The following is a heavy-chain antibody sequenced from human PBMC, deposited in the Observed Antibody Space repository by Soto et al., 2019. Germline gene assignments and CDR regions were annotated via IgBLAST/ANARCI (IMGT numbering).Heavy chain of an antibody. J-gene: IGHJ2*01. D-gene: IGHD4-17*01. CDR2: IIPIFGTA. V-gene: IGHV1-69*01. Sequence: QVQLVQSGAEVKKPGSSVKVSCKASGGTFSSYAISWVRQAPGQGLEWMGGIIPIFGTANYAQKFQGRVTITADESTSTDYMELRSLRSEDTAVYYCARDSGDYGDYSWYFDLWGRGTLVTVSS. CDR3: ARDSGDYGDYSWYFDL. CDR1: GGTFSSYA.